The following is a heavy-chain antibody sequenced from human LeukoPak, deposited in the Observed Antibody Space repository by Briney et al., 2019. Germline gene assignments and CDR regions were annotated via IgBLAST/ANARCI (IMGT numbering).Heavy chain of an antibody. CDR2: ISSDGRST. V-gene: IGHV3-74*01. J-gene: IGHJ6*02. Sequence: GWSLTLSCAASGFTFSNNLMHWVRQAPWKGLVWVSRISSDGRSTGYADSVKGRFTISRDTPRNTLYVQMNKRRDEDTAVYYCARGLGYCSGGSCYGDYGMDVWGQGTTVTVSS. D-gene: IGHD2-15*01. CDR3: ARGLGYCSGGSCYGDYGMDV. CDR1: GFTFSNNL.